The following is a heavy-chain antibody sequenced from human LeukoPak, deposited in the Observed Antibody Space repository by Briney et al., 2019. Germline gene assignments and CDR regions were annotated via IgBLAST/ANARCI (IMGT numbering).Heavy chain of an antibody. V-gene: IGHV4-34*01. D-gene: IGHD5-24*01. CDR2: INHSGRT. CDR3: ARRRDPY. CDR1: GGSFSGYY. Sequence: WGTLSLTCAVYGGSFSGYYWTWIRQPPARGLEWIGVINHSGRTHYNSSLKSRVTISVDTSKSQFSLKLNSVTAADTAMYSCARRRDPYWGQ. J-gene: IGHJ4*02.